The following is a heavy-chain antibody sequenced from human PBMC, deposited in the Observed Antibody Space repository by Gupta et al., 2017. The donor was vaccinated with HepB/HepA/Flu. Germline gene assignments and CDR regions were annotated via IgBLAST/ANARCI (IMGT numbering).Heavy chain of an antibody. V-gene: IGHV4-34*01. J-gene: IGHJ5*01. D-gene: IGHD6-19*01. Sequence: QVQLQQWGAGLLKPSETLSLTCAVYGGSFSGYYWSWIRQPPGKGLEWIGEINHSGSTNYNPSLKSRVTISVDTSKNQFSLKLSSVTAADTAVYYCARGYAYSSGWFDYWGQGTLVTASS. CDR2: INHSGST. CDR1: GGSFSGYY. CDR3: ARGYAYSSGWFDY.